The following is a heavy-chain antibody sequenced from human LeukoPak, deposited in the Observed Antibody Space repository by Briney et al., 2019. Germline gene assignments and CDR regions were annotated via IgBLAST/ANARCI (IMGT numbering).Heavy chain of an antibody. CDR3: AGSRYFDWLYRGYFDY. CDR2: IYYTGST. CDR1: GGSISSYY. Sequence: SETLSLTCTVSGGSISSYYWSWIRQSPGKGLEWIGYIYYTGSTNYNPSLKSRVTISVDTSKNQFSLKLSSVTAADTAVYHCAGSRYFDWLYRGYFDYWGPGTLVTVSS. V-gene: IGHV4-59*01. D-gene: IGHD3-9*01. J-gene: IGHJ4*02.